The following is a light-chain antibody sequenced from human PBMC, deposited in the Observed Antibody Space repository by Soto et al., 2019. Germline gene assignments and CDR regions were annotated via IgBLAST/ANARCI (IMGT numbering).Light chain of an antibody. CDR1: QSVDTTF. CDR3: EQYMSSVT. J-gene: IGKJ1*01. CDR2: DAS. Sequence: EIVLTQSPGSLSLSPGQRATLSCRASQSVDTTFVAWYQKKPGQAHRLLLDDASMRATGIPDRRSGSGSGTYITLIIGTLEPEDFAVYYCEQYMSSVTFGQGTKVEIK. V-gene: IGKV3-20*01.